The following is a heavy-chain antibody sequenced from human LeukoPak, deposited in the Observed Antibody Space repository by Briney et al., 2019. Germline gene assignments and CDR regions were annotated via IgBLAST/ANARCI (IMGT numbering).Heavy chain of an antibody. D-gene: IGHD4-17*01. Sequence: PGGSLRLSCAASGFTFSNYGMHWVRQAPGKGLEWVAIIWYDGSYKYYADSVKGRFTISRDNSKNTLYLQMNSRRAEDTAVYYCAKDSGYGDFTTYFDNWGQGTLVSVSS. V-gene: IGHV3-33*06. CDR2: IWYDGSYK. CDR1: GFTFSNYG. J-gene: IGHJ4*02. CDR3: AKDSGYGDFTTYFDN.